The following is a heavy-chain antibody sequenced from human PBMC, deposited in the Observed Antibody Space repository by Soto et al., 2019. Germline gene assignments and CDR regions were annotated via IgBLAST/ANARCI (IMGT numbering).Heavy chain of an antibody. J-gene: IGHJ6*02. D-gene: IGHD4-17*01. CDR1: GGSISSYY. Sequence: SETLSLTCTVSGGSISSYYWSWIRQPPGKGLEWIGYIYYSGSTNYNPSLKSRVTISVDTSKNQFSLKLSSVTAADTAVYYCARATDYGDYVAGNAYYYYYGMDVWGQGTTVTVSS. V-gene: IGHV4-59*01. CDR2: IYYSGST. CDR3: ARATDYGDYVAGNAYYYYYGMDV.